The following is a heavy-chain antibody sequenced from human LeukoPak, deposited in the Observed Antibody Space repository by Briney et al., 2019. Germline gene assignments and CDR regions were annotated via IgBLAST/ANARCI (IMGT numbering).Heavy chain of an antibody. Sequence: SETLSLTCAVSGYSISSGYYWGWIRQPPGKGLEWIGYIYYSGSTYYNPSLKSRVTISVDTSKNQFSLKLSSVTAADTAVYYCARDDLHSGFDPWGQGTLVTVSS. CDR3: ARDDLHSGFDP. V-gene: IGHV4-38-2*02. CDR2: IYYSGST. CDR1: GYSISSGYY. J-gene: IGHJ5*02. D-gene: IGHD3-10*01.